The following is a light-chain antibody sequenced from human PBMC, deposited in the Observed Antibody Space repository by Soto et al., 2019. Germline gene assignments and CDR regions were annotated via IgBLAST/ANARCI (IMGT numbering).Light chain of an antibody. V-gene: IGKV1-8*01. CDR1: QGISSY. CDR2: AAS. J-gene: IGKJ1*01. CDR3: QQYYRYPHT. Sequence: AIRMTQSPSSFSASTGDRVTITCRASQGISSYLAWYQQKPGKAPKLLIYAASTLQSGVTSRFSGSGSGTDFTLTISCLQSEDFATYYCQQYYRYPHTFGQGTKVEIK.